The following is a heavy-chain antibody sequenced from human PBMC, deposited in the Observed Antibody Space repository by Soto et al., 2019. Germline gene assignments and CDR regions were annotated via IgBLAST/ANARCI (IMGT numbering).Heavy chain of an antibody. Sequence: GASVKVSCKASGYTFTSHYMHWVRQAPGQGLEWMGIINPSGGSTSYAQKFQGRVTMTRDTSTSTVYMELSSLRSEDTAVYYCAREGVGAHQNYYYYYGMDVWGQGTTVTVSS. J-gene: IGHJ6*02. CDR3: AREGVGAHQNYYYYYGMDV. V-gene: IGHV1-46*01. CDR1: GYTFTSHY. CDR2: INPSGGST. D-gene: IGHD1-26*01.